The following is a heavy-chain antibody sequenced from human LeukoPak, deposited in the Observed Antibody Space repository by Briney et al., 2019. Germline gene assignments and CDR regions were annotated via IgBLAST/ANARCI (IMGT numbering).Heavy chain of an antibody. D-gene: IGHD2-21*01. CDR1: GFTFSSYW. CDR2: IKEDGSEK. V-gene: IGHV3-7*01. Sequence: GGSLRPSCAASGFTFSSYWMSWVRQAPGKGLEWVANIKEDGSEKYYVDSVKGRLTISRDNAKNSLYLQMNSLRAEDTAVYYCARVPPYCGGDCYCDYWGQGTLVTVSS. CDR3: ARVPPYCGGDCYCDY. J-gene: IGHJ4*02.